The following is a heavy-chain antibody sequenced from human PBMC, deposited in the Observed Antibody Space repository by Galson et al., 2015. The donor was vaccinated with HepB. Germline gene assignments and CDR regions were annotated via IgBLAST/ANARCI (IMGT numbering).Heavy chain of an antibody. D-gene: IGHD6-13*01. CDR1: GYTFTSYG. CDR3: ARDSIAAAGTAFDY. Sequence: SVKVSCTASGYTFTSYGISWVRQAPGQGLEWMGWISAYNGNTNYAQKFQGRVTMTTDTSTSTAYMELRSLRSDDTAVYYCARDSIAAAGTAFDYWGQGTLVTVSS. CDR2: ISAYNGNT. J-gene: IGHJ4*02. V-gene: IGHV1-18*01.